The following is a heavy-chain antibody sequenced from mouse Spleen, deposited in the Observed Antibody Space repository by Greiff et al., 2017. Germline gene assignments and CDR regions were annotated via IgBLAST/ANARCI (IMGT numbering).Heavy chain of an antibody. J-gene: IGHJ2*01. CDR3: TRQGYRYGSYFDY. CDR2: IRLKSNNYAT. CDR1: GFTFSNYW. D-gene: IGHD2-14*01. V-gene: IGHV6-6*02. Sequence: EVKLVESGGGLVQPGGSMKLSCVASGFTFSNYWMNWVRQSPEKGLEWVAEIRLKSNNYATHYAESVKGRFTISRDDSKSSVYLQMNNLRAEDTGIYYCTRQGYRYGSYFDYWGQGTTLTVSS.